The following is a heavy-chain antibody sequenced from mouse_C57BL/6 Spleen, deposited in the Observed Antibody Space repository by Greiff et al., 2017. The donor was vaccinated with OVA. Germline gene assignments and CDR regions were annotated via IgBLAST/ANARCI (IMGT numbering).Heavy chain of an antibody. CDR2: IDPETGGT. CDR1: GYTFTDYE. J-gene: IGHJ2*01. CDR3: TSRPTAVVAGDY. D-gene: IGHD1-1*01. V-gene: IGHV1-15*01. Sequence: VQLQQSGAELVRPGASVTLSCKASGYTFTDYEMHWVKQTPVHGLEWIGAIDPETGGTAYNQKFKGKAILTADKSSSTAYMELRSLTSEDSAVYYCTSRPTAVVAGDYWGQGTTLTVSS.